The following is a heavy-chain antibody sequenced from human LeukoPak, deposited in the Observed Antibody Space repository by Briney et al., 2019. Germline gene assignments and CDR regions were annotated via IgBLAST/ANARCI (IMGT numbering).Heavy chain of an antibody. J-gene: IGHJ4*02. Sequence: PGRSLRLSCAASGFTFSIYGTSCVRHAPGKGLGWGSVISDSGGSAPYTDSAKGRFPIHRANPKNTLSLQMDGLSAEDSAVYYCAPDLRGSDWAVDYWGQGTLVTVSS. CDR1: GFTFSIYG. CDR2: ISDSGGSA. D-gene: IGHD3-9*01. V-gene: IGHV3-23*01. CDR3: APDLRGSDWAVDY.